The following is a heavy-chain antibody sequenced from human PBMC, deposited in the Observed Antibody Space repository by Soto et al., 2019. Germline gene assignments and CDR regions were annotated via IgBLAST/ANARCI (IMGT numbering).Heavy chain of an antibody. D-gene: IGHD2-8*02. V-gene: IGHV4-39*01. CDR1: GASISSSGYY. J-gene: IGHJ4*02. CDR3: VKGGLFWHQGSYHFDV. Sequence: QLQLQQSGPGLVKPSETLSLTCTVSGASISSSGYYWGWIRQPPGRGLEWIGSIDYSGNTYYNPSLRRSVTGSGDTSQIQCSLDLRKVTPAGTTVYSSVKGGLFWHQGSYHFDVWGRGALVTVPS. CDR2: IDYSGNT.